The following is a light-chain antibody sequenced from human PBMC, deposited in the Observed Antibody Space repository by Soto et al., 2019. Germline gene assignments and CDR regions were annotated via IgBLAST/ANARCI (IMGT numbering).Light chain of an antibody. CDR2: DVN. CDR1: ASDVGAYNY. J-gene: IGLJ1*01. V-gene: IGLV2-14*01. CDR3: SSYTTSSLYV. Sequence: QSALTQPASVSGSPGQSITISCTGTASDVGAYNYVSWYQQHPGKAPKLMIFDVNNRPSGVSSRFSGSKSGNTASLTISGLQAEDEADYYCSSYTTSSLYVFGTGTKVTFL.